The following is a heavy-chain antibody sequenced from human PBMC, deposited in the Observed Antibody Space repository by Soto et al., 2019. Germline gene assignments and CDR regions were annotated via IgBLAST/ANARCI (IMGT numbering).Heavy chain of an antibody. Sequence: GESLKISCKASGYSFNTYWIGWVRQLPGKGLEWMGIIYPGDSDTRYSPSFQGQVTISADKSITTVYLQWNSLEASDTAIYYCARPGYYDSSGFFHFHYWGQGTQVTVSS. D-gene: IGHD3-22*01. V-gene: IGHV5-51*01. CDR3: ARPGYYDSSGFFHFHY. CDR1: GYSFNTYW. CDR2: IYPGDSDT. J-gene: IGHJ4*02.